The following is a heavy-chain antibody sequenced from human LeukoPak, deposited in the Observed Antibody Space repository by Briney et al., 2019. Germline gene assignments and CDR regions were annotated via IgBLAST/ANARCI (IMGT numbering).Heavy chain of an antibody. CDR2: ISGSGDTT. Sequence: GGSLRLSCAASGFTFSNFGMTWVRQAPGKGLERVSTISGSGDTTYYPNSVKGRFTISRDNSKNTLYLQMNSLRAEDTAVYYCAKGGRGYLDYWGQGALVTVSS. CDR3: AKGGRGYLDY. CDR1: GFTFSNFG. V-gene: IGHV3-23*01. J-gene: IGHJ4*02. D-gene: IGHD6-25*01.